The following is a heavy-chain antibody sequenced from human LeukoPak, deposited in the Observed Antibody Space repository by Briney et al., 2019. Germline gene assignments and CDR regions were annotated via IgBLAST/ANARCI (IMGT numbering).Heavy chain of an antibody. CDR3: AKVRGRDGYNFDY. CDR2: ISGSGGST. D-gene: IGHD5-24*01. J-gene: IGHJ4*02. Sequence: GGSLRLSCAASGFTFSSYAMSWGRQAPGKGLEWVSAISGSGGSTYYADSVKGRFTISRDNSKNTLYLQMNSLRAEDTAVCYCAKVRGRDGYNFDYWGQGTLVTVSS. V-gene: IGHV3-23*01. CDR1: GFTFSSYA.